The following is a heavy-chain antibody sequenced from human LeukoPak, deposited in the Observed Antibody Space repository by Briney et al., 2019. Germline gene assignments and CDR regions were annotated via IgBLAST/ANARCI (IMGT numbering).Heavy chain of an antibody. CDR3: ARDWTYDFWPSYYYYGMDV. CDR1: GGTFSSYA. CDR2: INTNTGNP. J-gene: IGHJ6*02. D-gene: IGHD3-3*01. Sequence: ASVKVSCKASGGTFSSYAISWVRQAPGQGLEWMGWINTNTGNPTYAQGFTGRFVFSLDTSVSTAYLQISSLKAEDTAVYYCARDWTYDFWPSYYYYGMDVWGQGTTVTVSS. V-gene: IGHV7-4-1*02.